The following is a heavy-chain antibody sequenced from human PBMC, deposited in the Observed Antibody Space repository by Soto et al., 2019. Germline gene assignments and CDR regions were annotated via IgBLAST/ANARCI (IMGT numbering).Heavy chain of an antibody. J-gene: IGHJ4*02. D-gene: IGHD6-19*01. CDR3: AKDWLAVANTIDY. CDR1: GFSFDDSA. V-gene: IGHV3-9*01. Sequence: GGSLRLSCAASGFSFDDSAMHWVRQAPGKGLEWVSSISWNSGDIAYADSVKGRFTISRDNAKNSLYLQMNSLRAEDTAFYYCAKDWLAVANTIDYWGQGTLVTVSS. CDR2: ISWNSGDI.